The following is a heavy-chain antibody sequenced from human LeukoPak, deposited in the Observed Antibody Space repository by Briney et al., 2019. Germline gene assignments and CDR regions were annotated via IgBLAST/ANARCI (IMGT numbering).Heavy chain of an antibody. J-gene: IGHJ4*02. CDR1: GFTFSSYA. V-gene: IGHV3-64*01. D-gene: IGHD2-21*01. CDR2: ISGNGGST. Sequence: GGSLRLSCAASGFTFSSYAMHWVRPAPGKGLEFVSAISGNGGSTYYANSVKGRFTISRDNSKNTLFLHMGSLRAEDTAVYYCAREERGQAINYWGQGTLVTVSS. CDR3: AREERGQAINY.